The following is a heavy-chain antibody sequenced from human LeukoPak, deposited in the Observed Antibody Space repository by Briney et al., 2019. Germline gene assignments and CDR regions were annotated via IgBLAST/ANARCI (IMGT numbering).Heavy chain of an antibody. Sequence: PGGSLRLSCAASGFTFSSDSMNWVRQAPGQGLEWVSYISSGSSTIYSADSVKGRFTISRDNAKNSLYLQMNSLRAEDTAVYYCARENDYGGNFRYGYFDYWGQGTLVTVSS. CDR1: GFTFSSDS. CDR3: ARENDYGGNFRYGYFDY. D-gene: IGHD4-23*01. V-gene: IGHV3-48*01. CDR2: ISSGSSTI. J-gene: IGHJ4*02.